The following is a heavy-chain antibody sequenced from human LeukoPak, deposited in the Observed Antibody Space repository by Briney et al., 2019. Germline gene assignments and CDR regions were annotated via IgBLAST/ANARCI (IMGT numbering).Heavy chain of an antibody. CDR3: ARSIAAAGHNYYFDY. CDR2: FSSSGGHI. CDR1: EFTFSNVW. V-gene: IGHV3-21*01. J-gene: IGHJ4*02. D-gene: IGHD6-13*01. Sequence: GGSLRLSCAASEFTFSNVWMTWVRQAPGKGLEWVSSFSSSGGHIYYADSVKGRFTVSRDNAKNSLYLQMNSLRAEDTGVYYCARSIAAAGHNYYFDYWGQGILVTVSS.